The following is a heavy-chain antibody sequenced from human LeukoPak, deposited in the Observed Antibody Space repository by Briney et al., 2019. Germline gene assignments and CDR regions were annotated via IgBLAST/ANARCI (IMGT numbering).Heavy chain of an antibody. Sequence: PSETLSLTCAVYGGSFSGYYWSWIRQPPGKGLEWIGYIYYGGSTNYNSSLKSRATISIDTSKNQFSLNLRSVTAADTAVYYCAREWFPTAVWGQGTTVTVSS. V-gene: IGHV4-34*11. CDR1: GGSFSGYY. CDR3: AREWFPTAV. D-gene: IGHD1-1*01. J-gene: IGHJ6*02. CDR2: IYYGGST.